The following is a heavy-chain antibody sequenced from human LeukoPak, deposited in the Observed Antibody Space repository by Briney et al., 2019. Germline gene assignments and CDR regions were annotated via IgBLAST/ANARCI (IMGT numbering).Heavy chain of an antibody. Sequence: GGSLRLSCAASGFTFSDYPMHWVRQAPGKGLEWVAVTPFDGSNKYYADSVKGRFTISRDNSKNTLFLQMNSLGLEDTAVYYSARDLQNIAIPPSFASWGQGPLVIVS. CDR1: GFTFSDYP. V-gene: IGHV3-30-3*01. D-gene: IGHD5-12*01. CDR3: ARDLQNIAIPPSFAS. CDR2: TPFDGSNK. J-gene: IGHJ4*02.